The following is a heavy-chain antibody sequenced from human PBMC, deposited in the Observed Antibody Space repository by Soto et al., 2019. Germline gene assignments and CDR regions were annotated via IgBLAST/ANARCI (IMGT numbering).Heavy chain of an antibody. Sequence: SETLSLTCTVSGGSISSYYWSWIRQPAGKGLEWIGRIYTSGSTNYNPSLKSRVTMSVDTSKNQFSLKLSSVTAADAAVYYCARESLKESITMTVVVDYWGQGTLVTVSS. CDR2: IYTSGST. CDR3: ARESLKESITMTVVVDY. V-gene: IGHV4-4*07. J-gene: IGHJ4*02. D-gene: IGHD3-22*01. CDR1: GGSISSYY.